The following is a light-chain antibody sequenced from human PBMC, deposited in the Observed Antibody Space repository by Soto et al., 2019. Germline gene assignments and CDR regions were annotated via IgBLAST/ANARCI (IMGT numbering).Light chain of an antibody. V-gene: IGLV1-40*01. J-gene: IGLJ3*02. CDR3: QSYDSSLSGSTV. CDR1: SSNIETGYD. CDR2: GNN. Sequence: QSVLTQPPSVSGAPGQRVTISCSASSSNIETGYDVHWYKQLPGTAPKLLIYGNNNRPSGVPDRFSGSKSGTSASLAITGLQAEDEADYYCQSYDSSLSGSTVFGGGTKLTVL.